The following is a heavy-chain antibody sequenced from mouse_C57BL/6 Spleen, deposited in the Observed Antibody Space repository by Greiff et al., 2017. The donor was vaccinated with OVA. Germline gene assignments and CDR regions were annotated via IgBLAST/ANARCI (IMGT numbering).Heavy chain of an antibody. J-gene: IGHJ1*03. V-gene: IGHV1-82*01. D-gene: IGHD2-1*01. Sequence: QVQLKQSGPELVKPGASVKISCKASGYAFSSSWMNWVKQRPGQGLEWIGRIYPGDGDTNYNGKFKGKATLTADKSSSTAYMQLSSLTSEDSAVACCATDGNYGYFDVWGTGTTVTVSS. CDR3: ATDGNYGYFDV. CDR1: GYAFSSSW. CDR2: IYPGDGDT.